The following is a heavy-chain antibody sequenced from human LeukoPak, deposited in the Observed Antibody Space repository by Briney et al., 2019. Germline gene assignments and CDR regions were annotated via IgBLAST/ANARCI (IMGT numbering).Heavy chain of an antibody. J-gene: IGHJ6*02. CDR1: GFTVSSYS. CDR2: ISSSSSTI. CDR3: ARFESRRFYYGMDV. V-gene: IGHV3-48*04. Sequence: GSLRLSCAASGFTVSSYSVNWVRQAPGKGLEWVSYISSSSSTIYYADSVKGRFTISRDNAKNSLYLQMNSLRAEDTAVYYCARFESRRFYYGMDVWGQGATVTVSS.